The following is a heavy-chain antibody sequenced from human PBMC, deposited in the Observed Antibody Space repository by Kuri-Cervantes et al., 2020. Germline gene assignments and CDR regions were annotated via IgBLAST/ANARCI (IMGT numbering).Heavy chain of an antibody. J-gene: IGHJ6*02. Sequence: GESLKISCAASGFTFSNSDMNWVRQAPGKGLEWVSGVSWNGSRTHYADSVKGRFIISRDNSRNFLYQQMNSLRAEDTAVYYCARDGNDILTYYYGMDVWGQGTTVTVSS. D-gene: IGHD3-9*01. CDR1: GFTFSNSD. V-gene: IGHV3-19*01. CDR2: VSWNGSRT. CDR3: ARDGNDILTYYYGMDV.